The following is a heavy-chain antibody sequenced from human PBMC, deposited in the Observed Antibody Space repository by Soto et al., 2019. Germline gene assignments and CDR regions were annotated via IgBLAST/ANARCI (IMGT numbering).Heavy chain of an antibody. CDR3: ASPYCGGDCYWNY. J-gene: IGHJ4*02. D-gene: IGHD2-21*02. CDR2: ISYDGSNK. Sequence: QVQLVESGGGVVQPGRSLRLSCAASGFTFSSYAMHWVRQAPGKGLEWVAVISYDGSNKYYADSVKGRFTISRDNSKNTLYLQMNSLRAEDTAVYYCASPYCGGDCYWNYWGQGTLVTVSS. CDR1: GFTFSSYA. V-gene: IGHV3-30-3*01.